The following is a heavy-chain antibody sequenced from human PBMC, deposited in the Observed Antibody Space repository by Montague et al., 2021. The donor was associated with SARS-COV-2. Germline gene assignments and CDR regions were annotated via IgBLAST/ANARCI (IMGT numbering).Heavy chain of an antibody. CDR1: GASMRSYY. V-gene: IGHV4-59*01. J-gene: IGHJ4*02. D-gene: IGHD2-21*01. CDR2: TYYSGST. Sequence: SETLSLTCTVSGASMRSYYWTWVRQSPGKGLEWIGYTYYSGSTSYAPSLKSRLTMTVDMSANQVSLTLMSVTAADSAVYYCARVEGVIGGITHFDYWGQGFLVSGSS. CDR3: ARVEGVIGGITHFDY.